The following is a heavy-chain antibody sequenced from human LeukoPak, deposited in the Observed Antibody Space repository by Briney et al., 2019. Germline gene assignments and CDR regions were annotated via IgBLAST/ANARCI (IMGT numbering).Heavy chain of an antibody. V-gene: IGHV3-74*01. CDR3: ARAPSEIGGYYPEYFRH. J-gene: IGHJ1*01. Sequence: PGGSLRLSCAASGFTFSSYWMHWVRHAPGKGLLWVSRIKSDGSTNYADSVKDRFTISRDNAKNTVSLQMNSLRTEDTGVYYCARAPSEIGGYYPEYFRHWGQGTLVTVSS. D-gene: IGHD3-22*01. CDR1: GFTFSSYW. CDR2: IKSDGST.